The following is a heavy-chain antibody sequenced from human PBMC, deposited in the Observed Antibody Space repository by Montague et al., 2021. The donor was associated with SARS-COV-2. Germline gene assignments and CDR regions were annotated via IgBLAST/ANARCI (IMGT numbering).Heavy chain of an antibody. J-gene: IGHJ4*02. Sequence: SETLSLTCSVSGDSMSTYYWSWIRQPPGKGLEWIGHIYNSGTTIYNPSLKSRATIFIDVSKTQFSLRLSSVTATDTAVYYCARMFYDYVWETSRYRGNYFDSWGPGTLGNVPS. V-gene: IGHV4-59*01. D-gene: IGHD3-16*02. CDR3: ARMFYDYVWETSRYRGNYFDS. CDR1: GDSMSTYY. CDR2: IYNSGTT.